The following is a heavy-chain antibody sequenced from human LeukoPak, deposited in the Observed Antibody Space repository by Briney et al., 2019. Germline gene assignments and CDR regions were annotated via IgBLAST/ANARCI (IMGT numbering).Heavy chain of an antibody. D-gene: IGHD6-6*01. CDR2: IYWDDDK. J-gene: IGHJ5*02. CDR1: GFSLTTRGVG. V-gene: IGHV2-5*02. CDR3: AHNRITSSGSSETSWFDP. Sequence: VSGPTLVNPTQTLTLTCTFSGFSLTTRGVGVGWIRQPPGKALEWLALIYWDDDKRYSPSLKSRLTITKDTSKNQVVLTMTNMDPVDTATYYCAHNRITSSGSSETSWFDPWGQGTLVTVSS.